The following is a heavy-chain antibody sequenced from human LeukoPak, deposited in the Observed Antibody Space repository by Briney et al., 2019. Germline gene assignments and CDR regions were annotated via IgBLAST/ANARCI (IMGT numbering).Heavy chain of an antibody. CDR2: IHHSGTT. CDR1: GGAISGYY. Sequence: PSETLSLTCTVSGGAISGYYWNWIRQPPGKGPEWIGHIHHSGTTTYNPFLQSRVTISLDTPKNQFSLKVSSVTAADTAVYYCARGGGRYDFWSGYYLSYWGQGTLVTVSS. J-gene: IGHJ4*02. V-gene: IGHV4-59*01. D-gene: IGHD3-3*01. CDR3: ARGGGRYDFWSGYYLSY.